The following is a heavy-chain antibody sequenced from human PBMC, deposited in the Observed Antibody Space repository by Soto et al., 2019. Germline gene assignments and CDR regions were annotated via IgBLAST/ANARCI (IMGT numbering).Heavy chain of an antibody. CDR1: GGTFSSYA. V-gene: IGHV1-69*01. Sequence: QVQLVQSGAEVKKPGSSVKVSCKASGGTFSSYAISWVRQAPGQGLEWMGGIIPIFGTANYAQKFQGRVTITADESTSTAYMELSSLRSEDTAVYYCARGRARVTITGTSYYYYYGMDVWGQGTTVTVSS. CDR3: ARGRARVTITGTSYYYYYGMDV. CDR2: IIPIFGTA. D-gene: IGHD1-7*01. J-gene: IGHJ6*02.